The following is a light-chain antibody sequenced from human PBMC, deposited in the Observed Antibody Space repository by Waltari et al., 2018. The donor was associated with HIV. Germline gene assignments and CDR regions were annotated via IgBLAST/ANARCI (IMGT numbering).Light chain of an antibody. CDR3: QQYGTAFT. Sequence: VLPQSPDTLSVSPGDRAPPPCRASQKVTGNFLGWYQQRPGQAPRLLIYAAARRAAGIPDRFSGSGSGTDFTLTISKLEPEDFAVYYCQQYGTAFTFGPGTKVEIK. CDR2: AAA. V-gene: IGKV3-20*01. CDR1: QKVTGNF. J-gene: IGKJ3*01.